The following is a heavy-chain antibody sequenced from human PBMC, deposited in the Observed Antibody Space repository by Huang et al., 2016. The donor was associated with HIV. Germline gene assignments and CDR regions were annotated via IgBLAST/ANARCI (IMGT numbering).Heavy chain of an antibody. J-gene: IGHJ4*02. CDR3: ATPGSCGQYYDSSGFSV. V-gene: IGHV5-51*01. CDR2: IYPTDTDT. D-gene: IGHD3-22*01. CDR1: GYSFSSYW. Sequence: VQLVQSGAEVKKPGQSLKISCKGSGYSFSSYWIAWVRPKPGKGLEWRGIIYPTDTDTRYSPAFKGQVTISADKSINTAYLHWSSLKASDTAFYYCATPGSCGQYYDSSGFSVWGQGTLVTVSS.